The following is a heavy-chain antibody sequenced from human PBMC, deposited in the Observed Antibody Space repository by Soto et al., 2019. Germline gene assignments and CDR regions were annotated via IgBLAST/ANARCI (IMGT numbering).Heavy chain of an antibody. CDR2: ISGSGGST. V-gene: IGHV3-23*01. CDR3: AKDFEQWLVPFDY. CDR1: GFTFSSYA. D-gene: IGHD6-19*01. J-gene: IGHJ4*02. Sequence: EVQLLESGGGLVQPGGSLRLSCAASGFTFSSYAMSWVRQAPGQGLEWVSAISGSGGSTYYADSVKGRFTISRDYCKNTLYLQINSLRAEDTAVDYCAKDFEQWLVPFDYWGQGTLVTVSS.